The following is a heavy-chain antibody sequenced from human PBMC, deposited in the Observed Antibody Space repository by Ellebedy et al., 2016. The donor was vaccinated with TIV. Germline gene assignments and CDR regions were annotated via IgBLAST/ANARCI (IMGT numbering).Heavy chain of an antibody. V-gene: IGHV1-2*02. D-gene: IGHD4/OR15-4a*01. CDR1: GYTFTAYY. J-gene: IGHJ6*02. CDR2: INPDSGGT. Sequence: GPSVKVSCKASGYTFTAYYMHWVRQAPGQGLAWMGWINPDSGGTNLPQKFQGRVTMTRDTSVNTAYMELSRLQSDDTAVYHCARVLRATSGMDVWGQGTTVTVS. CDR3: ARVLRATSGMDV.